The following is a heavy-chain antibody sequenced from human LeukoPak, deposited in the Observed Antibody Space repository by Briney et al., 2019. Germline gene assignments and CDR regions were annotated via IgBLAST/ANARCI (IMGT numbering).Heavy chain of an antibody. J-gene: IGHJ1*01. CDR2: INPSGGST. CDR1: GYTFTSYY. D-gene: IGHD3-10*01. CDR3: VEESPEYFQH. V-gene: IGHV1-46*01. Sequence: ASVKVSCKASGYTFTSYYMHWVRQAPGQGLEWMGIINPSGGSTSYAQKFQGRVTMTRDTSTSTVYMELSSLRSEDTAEYYCVEESPEYFQHWGQGTLVTVSS.